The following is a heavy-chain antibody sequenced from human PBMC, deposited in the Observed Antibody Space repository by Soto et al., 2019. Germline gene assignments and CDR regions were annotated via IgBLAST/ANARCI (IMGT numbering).Heavy chain of an antibody. V-gene: IGHV3-23*01. Sequence: GGSLRLSCAASGFTFSSYAMSWVRQAPGKGLEWVSAISGSGGSIYYADSVKGRFIISRYNSKNTLYLQRNRLRAEDTAVYYCAKEVVVWWGRDVWGKGTTVTFSS. CDR3: AKEVVVWWGRDV. CDR1: GFTFSSYA. J-gene: IGHJ6*04. CDR2: ISGSGGSI. D-gene: IGHD1-26*01.